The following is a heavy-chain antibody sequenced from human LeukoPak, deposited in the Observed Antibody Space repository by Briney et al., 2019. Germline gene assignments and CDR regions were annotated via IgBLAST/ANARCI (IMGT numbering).Heavy chain of an antibody. CDR2: INPNSGGT. CDR1: GYTFTGYY. J-gene: IGHJ4*02. V-gene: IGHV1-2*02. Sequence: ASVKVSCKASGYTFTGYYMHWVRQAPGQGLEWMGWINPNSGGTNYAQKFQGRVTMTRDTSISTAYMELSRLRSDDTAVYYCARVTGYMIEDQFDYWGQGTLVTVSS. D-gene: IGHD3-22*01. CDR3: ARVTGYMIEDQFDY.